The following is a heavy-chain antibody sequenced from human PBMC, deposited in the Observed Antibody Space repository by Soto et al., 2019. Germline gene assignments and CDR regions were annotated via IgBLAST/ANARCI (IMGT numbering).Heavy chain of an antibody. Sequence: SETLSLTCAVYGGSFSGYYWSWIRQPPGKGLEWIGDINHSGSTNYNPSLKSRVTISVDTSKNQFSLKLSSVTAADTAVYYCARQTDFWSGYYTGGNYYYGMDVWGQGTTVTVSS. CDR1: GGSFSGYY. V-gene: IGHV4-34*01. CDR3: ARQTDFWSGYYTGGNYYYGMDV. D-gene: IGHD3-3*01. J-gene: IGHJ6*02. CDR2: INHSGST.